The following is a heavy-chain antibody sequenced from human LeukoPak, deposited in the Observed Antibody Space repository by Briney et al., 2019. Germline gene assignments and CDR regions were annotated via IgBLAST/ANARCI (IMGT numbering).Heavy chain of an antibody. J-gene: IGHJ3*02. Sequence: ASVNVSCKASGYTFTGYFIHWVRQAPGQGLQWMGWINPDGGGTNYAQKFQGRVTMTRDTSISTAYMELSRLRSDDTAVYYCAISMVRGVKDAFDIWGQGTMVIVSS. CDR3: AISMVRGVKDAFDI. CDR2: INPDGGGT. CDR1: GYTFTGYF. D-gene: IGHD3-10*01. V-gene: IGHV1-2*02.